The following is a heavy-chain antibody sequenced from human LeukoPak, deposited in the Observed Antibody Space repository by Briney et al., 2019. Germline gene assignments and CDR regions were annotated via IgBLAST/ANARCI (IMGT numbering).Heavy chain of an antibody. CDR3: ARSPQRGYIYGYLKHFDY. CDR2: FYYTGST. J-gene: IGHJ4*02. D-gene: IGHD5-18*01. V-gene: IGHV4-59*01. Sequence: SETLSLTCNVSGGSISGYYGSWIRQPPGKGLEWIGYFYYTGSTNYNPSLKSRVTISVDTSKNQFSLKLISVTAADTAVYYCARSPQRGYIYGYLKHFDYWGQGTLVTVSS. CDR1: GGSISGYY.